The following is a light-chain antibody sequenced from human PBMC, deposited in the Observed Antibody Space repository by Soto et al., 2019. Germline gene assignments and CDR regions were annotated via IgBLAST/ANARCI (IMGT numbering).Light chain of an antibody. J-gene: IGLJ2*01. CDR2: RNN. V-gene: IGLV1-47*01. CDR3: AAWDDSLSGRV. CDR1: SSNLGSNY. Sequence: QSVLTQPPSASGTPGQRVTISCSGSSSNLGSNYVYWYQQLPGTAPKLLIYRNNQRPSGVPDRFSGSKSGTSASLAISGPRSEDEADYYGAAWDDSLSGRVFGGGTKLTVL.